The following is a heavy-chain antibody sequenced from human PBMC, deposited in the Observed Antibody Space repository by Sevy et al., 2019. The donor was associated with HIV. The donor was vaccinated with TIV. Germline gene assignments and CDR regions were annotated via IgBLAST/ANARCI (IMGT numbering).Heavy chain of an antibody. D-gene: IGHD3-22*01. Sequence: ASVKVSCKVSGYTLTKLEMHWVRQAPGKGLEWMGGFDPEDGDTFYAQKFQGRVTMTEDTSTDTAYMELSSLRSEDTAVYYCTTMEYYHNIIGSSSGDYWGQGTLVTVSS. CDR1: GYTLTKLE. CDR3: TTMEYYHNIIGSSSGDY. V-gene: IGHV1-24*01. CDR2: FDPEDGDT. J-gene: IGHJ4*02.